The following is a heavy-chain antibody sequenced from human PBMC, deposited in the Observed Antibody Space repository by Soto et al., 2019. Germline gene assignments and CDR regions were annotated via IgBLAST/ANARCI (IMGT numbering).Heavy chain of an antibody. CDR3: ARSSKGLWFGEPPYYYYGMDV. CDR1: GGTFSSYA. J-gene: IGHJ6*02. CDR2: IIPIFGTA. V-gene: IGHV1-69*13. Sequence: ASVKVSCKASGGTFSSYAISWVRQAPGQGLEWMGGIIPIFGTANYAQKFQGRVTITADESTSTAYMELSSLRSEDTAVYYCARSSKGLWFGEPPYYYYGMDVWGQGTTVTVSS. D-gene: IGHD3-10*01.